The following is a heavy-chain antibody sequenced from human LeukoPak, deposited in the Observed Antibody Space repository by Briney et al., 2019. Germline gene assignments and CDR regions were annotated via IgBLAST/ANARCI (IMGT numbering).Heavy chain of an antibody. Sequence: PGGSLRLSCAASGFTFSSYAMSWVRQAPGKGLVWVSRINSDGSSTSYADSVKGRFTISRDNAKNTLYLQMNSLRAEDTAVYYCARETVAGPHFDYWGQGTLVTVSS. CDR3: ARETVAGPHFDY. CDR1: GFTFSSYA. CDR2: INSDGSST. J-gene: IGHJ4*02. D-gene: IGHD6-19*01. V-gene: IGHV3-74*01.